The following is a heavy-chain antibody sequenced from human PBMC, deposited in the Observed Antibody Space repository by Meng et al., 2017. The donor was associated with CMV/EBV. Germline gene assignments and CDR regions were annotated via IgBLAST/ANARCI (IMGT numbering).Heavy chain of an antibody. V-gene: IGHV1-2*02. D-gene: IGHD3-3*01. Sequence: ASVTVSCKASGYTFTDYRMHWVRQAPGQGLEWMGWISPNNGGTNYVQKFQGRVTMNRDTSISTAYLELNRLTYADTAVYYRAGKLYYDFWSAYRGAEGVDPFNIWGQGTAVTVSS. J-gene: IGHJ3*02. CDR3: AGKLYYDFWSAYRGAEGVDPFNI. CDR1: GYTFTDYR. CDR2: ISPNNGGT.